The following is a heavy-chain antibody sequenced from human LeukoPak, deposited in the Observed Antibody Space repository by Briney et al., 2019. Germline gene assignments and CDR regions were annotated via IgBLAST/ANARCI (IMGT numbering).Heavy chain of an antibody. CDR2: INPNSGGT. CDR1: GYTFTGYY. V-gene: IGHV1-2*02. J-gene: IGHJ4*02. CDR3: ARAARWELLDYFDY. D-gene: IGHD1-26*01. Sequence: ASVKVSCKASGYTFTGYYMHWGRQAPGQGLEWMGWINPNSGGTNYAQKFQGRVTMTRDTSISTAYMELSRLRSDDTAVYYCARAARWELLDYFDYWGQGTLVTVSS.